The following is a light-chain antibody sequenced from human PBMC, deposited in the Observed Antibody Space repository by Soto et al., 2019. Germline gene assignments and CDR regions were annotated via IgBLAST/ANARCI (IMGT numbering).Light chain of an antibody. V-gene: IGKV1-12*01. J-gene: IGKJ4*01. CDR3: QQPTTFPLT. CDR2: RAS. Sequence: DIQMTQSPSSVSASVGDRVTITCRASQGITSWLAWYQQKPGKAPKLLIYRASNLQSGVPSRFSGGGSGTDFPPTISGLQPADFATYYCQQPTTFPLTFGGGTKVEIK. CDR1: QGITSW.